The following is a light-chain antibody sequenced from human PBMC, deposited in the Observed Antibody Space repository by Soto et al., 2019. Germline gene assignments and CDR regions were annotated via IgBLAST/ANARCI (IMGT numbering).Light chain of an antibody. Sequence: EIVLTQSPGTLSLSPGERATLSCRASQSVTSTYLAWYQQKPGRAPRLLIYGASSRAIGIPDRFSGSVSGSDFILTINRLEPEDFAVYYCQQYGSSHTFGQGTRLEIK. CDR3: QQYGSSHT. CDR2: GAS. J-gene: IGKJ5*01. CDR1: QSVTSTY. V-gene: IGKV3-20*01.